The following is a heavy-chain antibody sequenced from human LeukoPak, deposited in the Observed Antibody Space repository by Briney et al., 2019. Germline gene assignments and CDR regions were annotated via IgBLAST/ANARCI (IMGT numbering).Heavy chain of an antibody. D-gene: IGHD3-3*01. J-gene: IGHJ5*02. V-gene: IGHV4-30-4*01. Sequence: PSQTLPLTCTVSGASISSDDYYWSWIRQPPGKGLKWIAYTHYSGSSFYNPSLKSRITISVDTSKNQFSLRLSSVTAADTAVYYCAREGRDFWSGSRGWFDPWGQGTLVTVSS. CDR3: AREGRDFWSGSRGWFDP. CDR1: GASISSDDYY. CDR2: THYSGSS.